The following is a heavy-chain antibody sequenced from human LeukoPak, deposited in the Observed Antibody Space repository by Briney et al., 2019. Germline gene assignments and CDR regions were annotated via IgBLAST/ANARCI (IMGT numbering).Heavy chain of an antibody. CDR1: GFTFGDYS. CDR3: TRDATIDSSLRGY. Sequence: SLRLSCAASGFTFGDYSMSWVRQAPGKGLEWVAFIRNRTCAATTEYASSVRGIFIISRDDSKRIAYLQMNSLKTEDTALYYCTRDATIDSSLRGYWGQGTPLSLSS. V-gene: IGHV3-49*04. CDR2: IRNRTCAATT. J-gene: IGHJ4*02. D-gene: IGHD3-10*01.